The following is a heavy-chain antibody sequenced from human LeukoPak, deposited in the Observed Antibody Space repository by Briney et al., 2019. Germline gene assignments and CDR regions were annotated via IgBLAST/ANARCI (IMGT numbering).Heavy chain of an antibody. CDR2: ISGSGGST. D-gene: IGHD2-2*01. CDR1: GFTFSSYA. J-gene: IGHJ1*01. V-gene: IGHV3-23*01. Sequence: PGGSLRLSCAASGFTFSSYAMSWVRQAPGKGLEWVSAISGSGGSTYYADSVKGRFAISRDNSKNTLYLQMNSRRAEDTAVYYCAKAECSSTSCYGQYFQHWGQGTLVTVSS. CDR3: AKAECSSTSCYGQYFQH.